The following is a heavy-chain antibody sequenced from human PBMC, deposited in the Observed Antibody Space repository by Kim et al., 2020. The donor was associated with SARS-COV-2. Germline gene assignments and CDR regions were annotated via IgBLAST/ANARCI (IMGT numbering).Heavy chain of an antibody. D-gene: IGHD3-22*01. Sequence: LKSRVTISVDTSKNQFALKLSSVTAADTAVYYCARGLGSSGYYFNWFDPWGQGTLVTVSS. V-gene: IGHV4-34*01. CDR3: ARGLGSSGYYFNWFDP. J-gene: IGHJ5*02.